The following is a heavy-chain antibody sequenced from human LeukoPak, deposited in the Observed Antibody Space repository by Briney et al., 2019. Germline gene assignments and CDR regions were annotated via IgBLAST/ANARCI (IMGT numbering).Heavy chain of an antibody. D-gene: IGHD3-9*01. Sequence: PSETLSLTCTVSGGAISSYYWSWIRQPPGKGLEWIGYIYYSGSTNYNPSLKSRVTISVDTSKNQFSLKLSSVTAADTAVYYCAREVGVRYFDLADAFDIWGQGTMVTVSS. V-gene: IGHV4-59*01. CDR2: IYYSGST. CDR3: AREVGVRYFDLADAFDI. CDR1: GGAISSYY. J-gene: IGHJ3*02.